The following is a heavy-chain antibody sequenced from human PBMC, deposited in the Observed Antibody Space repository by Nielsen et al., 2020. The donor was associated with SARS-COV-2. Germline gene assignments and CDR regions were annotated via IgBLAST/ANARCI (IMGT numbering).Heavy chain of an antibody. CDR1: GGSFSGYY. CDR2: IYYSGST. CDR3: ARSLTWRPIHWNWFDP. Sequence: SETLSLTCAVYGGSFSGYYWSWIRQPPGKGLEWIGYIYYSGSTNYNPSLKSRVTISVDTSKNQFSLKLSSVTAADTAVYYCARSLTWRPIHWNWFDPWGQGTLVTVSS. D-gene: IGHD3-3*01. V-gene: IGHV4-59*13. J-gene: IGHJ5*02.